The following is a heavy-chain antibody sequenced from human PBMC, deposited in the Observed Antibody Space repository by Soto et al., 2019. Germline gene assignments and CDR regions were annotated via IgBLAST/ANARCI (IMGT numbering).Heavy chain of an antibody. Sequence: EVQLVESGGDLVQPGGSLRLSCAASGFSFGSIWMTWVRQAPGQGLEWVANIKKDGSKIDYLDSVRGRFTVSRENAKTSLYLEMNSLRAQDTALYYCARDVSPGSSSLYLDAFDIWGQGTMVTVSS. CDR3: ARDVSPGSSSLYLDAFDI. J-gene: IGHJ3*02. D-gene: IGHD6-13*01. V-gene: IGHV3-7*05. CDR2: IKKDGSKI. CDR1: GFSFGSIW.